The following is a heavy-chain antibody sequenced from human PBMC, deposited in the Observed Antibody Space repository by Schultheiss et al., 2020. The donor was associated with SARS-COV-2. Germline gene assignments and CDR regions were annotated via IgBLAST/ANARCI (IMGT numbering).Heavy chain of an antibody. CDR3: AREEGGWRYFQH. CDR1: GFTFSSYG. D-gene: IGHD6-19*01. Sequence: GGSLRLSCAASGFTFSSYGMHWVRQAPGKGLEWVAVISYDGSNKYYADSVKGRFTISRDNSKNTLYLQMNSLRAEDTAVYYCAREEGGWRYFQHWGQGTLVTVSS. J-gene: IGHJ1*01. V-gene: IGHV3-33*05. CDR2: ISYDGSNK.